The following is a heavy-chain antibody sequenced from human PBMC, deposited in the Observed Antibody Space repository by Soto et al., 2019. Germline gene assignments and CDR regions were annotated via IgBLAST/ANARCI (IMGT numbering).Heavy chain of an antibody. D-gene: IGHD6-19*01. Sequence: SETLSLTCTVSGGSISSYYWSWIRQPTGKGLEWIGYIYYSGSTNYNPSLKSRVTISVDTSKNQFSLKLSSVTAADTAVYYCARRGRVSSGWGVDNWFDPWGQGTLVTVSS. CDR3: ARRGRVSSGWGVDNWFDP. J-gene: IGHJ5*02. V-gene: IGHV4-59*01. CDR2: IYYSGST. CDR1: GGSISSYY.